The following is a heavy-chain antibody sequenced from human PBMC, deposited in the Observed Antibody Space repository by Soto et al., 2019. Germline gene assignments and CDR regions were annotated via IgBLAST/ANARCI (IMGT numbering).Heavy chain of an antibody. V-gene: IGHV4-34*01. CDR1: GGSFSGYY. Sequence: QVQFHQWGAGLLKPSETLTLTCAVSGGSFSGYYWNWIRQPPGKGLEWLGEISRSGSATYNPSLKRRVTLSVDTSRNQVSLNVTFVTAADTAVYYCARGPIMIYYYNSGSRDRGYFDFWGQGTLVTVSS. D-gene: IGHD3-10*01. CDR3: ARGPIMIYYYNSGSRDRGYFDF. CDR2: ISRSGSA. J-gene: IGHJ4*02.